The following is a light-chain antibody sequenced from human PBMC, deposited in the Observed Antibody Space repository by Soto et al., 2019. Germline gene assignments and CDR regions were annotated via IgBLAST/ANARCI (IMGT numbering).Light chain of an antibody. CDR2: EVN. CDR1: SSDVGGYNS. CDR3: TSYAGSRNLV. V-gene: IGLV2-8*01. J-gene: IGLJ3*02. Sequence: QSALTQPPSASGSPGQSVTISCTGTSSDVGGYNSVSWYQQHPGRAPKLLIYEVNKRPSGVPDRFSASKSDNTASLTVSGLHAEDEAHYYCTSYAGSRNLVFGGGTKLTVL.